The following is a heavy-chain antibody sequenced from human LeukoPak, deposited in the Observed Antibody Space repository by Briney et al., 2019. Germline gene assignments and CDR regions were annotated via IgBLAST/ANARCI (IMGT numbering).Heavy chain of an antibody. V-gene: IGHV4-34*01. CDR1: GGSISSYY. CDR3: ARQGPYNWWGHNWFDP. Sequence: PSETLSLTCTVSGGSISSYYWSWIRQPPGKGLEWIGEINHSGSTNYNPSLKSRVTISVDTSKNQFSLKLSSVTAADTAVYYCARQGPYNWWGHNWFDPWGQGTLVTVSS. J-gene: IGHJ5*02. D-gene: IGHD1-1*01. CDR2: INHSGST.